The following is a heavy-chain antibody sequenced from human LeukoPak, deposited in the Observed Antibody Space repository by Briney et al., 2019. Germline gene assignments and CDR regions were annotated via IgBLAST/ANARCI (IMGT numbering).Heavy chain of an antibody. V-gene: IGHV3-66*04. CDR1: GFTVSSNY. CDR3: ARRFGPNAFDI. D-gene: IGHD3-3*01. CDR2: IYSGGST. Sequence: GSLRLSCAASGFTVSSNYMSWVRQAPGKGLEWVSVIYSGGSTYYADSVKGRFIISRDNSKNTLYLQMNSLRAEDTAVYYCARRFGPNAFDIWGQGTMVTVFS. J-gene: IGHJ3*02.